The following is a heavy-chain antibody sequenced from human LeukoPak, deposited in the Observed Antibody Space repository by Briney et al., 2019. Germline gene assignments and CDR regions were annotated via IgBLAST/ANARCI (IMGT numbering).Heavy chain of an antibody. CDR1: GGSISSYY. CDR2: IYYSGST. D-gene: IGHD5-18*01. V-gene: IGHV4-59*01. CDR3: ARVPFTAEYSYGYRNPDNWFDP. Sequence: PSETLSLTCTVSGGSISSYYWSWIRQPPGKGLEWIGYIYYSGSTNYNPSLKSRVTISVDTSKNQFSLKLSSVTAADTAVYYCARVPFTAEYSYGYRNPDNWFDPWGQGTLVTVSS. J-gene: IGHJ5*02.